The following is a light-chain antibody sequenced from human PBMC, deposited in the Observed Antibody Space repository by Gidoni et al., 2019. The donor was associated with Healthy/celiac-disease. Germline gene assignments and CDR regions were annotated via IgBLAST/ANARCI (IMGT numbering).Light chain of an antibody. Sequence: DLQMTQSPPSLSASVGDRVTITCRASQSISSYLNWYQQKPGKAPNLLIYAASRLQSGVPSRFSGSGSGTDFTLTISSLQPEDFTTYYCQQSYSTPITFGQGTRLEIK. CDR3: QQSYSTPIT. J-gene: IGKJ5*01. CDR1: QSISSY. V-gene: IGKV1-39*01. CDR2: AAS.